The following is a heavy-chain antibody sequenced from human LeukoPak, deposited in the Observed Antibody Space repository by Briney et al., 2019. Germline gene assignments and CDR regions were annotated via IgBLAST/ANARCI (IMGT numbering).Heavy chain of an antibody. CDR3: TRDRGAASGY. CDR2: VYSDDSA. D-gene: IGHD6-13*01. Sequence: TGGSLRLSCAAYGFTVSDSYMSWVRQAPGKGLEWLSVVYSDDSAYYADSVMGRFTISRDNSKNTMYLQMNSLRAEDTALYYCTRDRGAASGYWGQGTLVTVSS. V-gene: IGHV3-53*01. J-gene: IGHJ4*02. CDR1: GFTVSDSY.